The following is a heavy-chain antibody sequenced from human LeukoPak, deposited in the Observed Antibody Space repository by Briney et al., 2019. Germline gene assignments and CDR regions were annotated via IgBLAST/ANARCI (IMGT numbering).Heavy chain of an antibody. D-gene: IGHD5-18*01. V-gene: IGHV4-39*01. CDR2: LYYTGST. J-gene: IGHJ4*02. Sequence: SETLSLTCTVSGDSISSSSTYYWGWIRQPPGRGLEWIGCLYYTGSTYYNPSLKSRVTISGDTSKNQFSLKLNSVTAADTAVYYWARVKKVDTSIDYWGRGTLVTVSS. CDR3: ARVKKVDTSIDY. CDR1: GDSISSSSTYY.